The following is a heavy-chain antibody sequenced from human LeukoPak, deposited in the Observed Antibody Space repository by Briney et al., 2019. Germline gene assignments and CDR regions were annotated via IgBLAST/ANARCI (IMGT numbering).Heavy chain of an antibody. Sequence: GGSLRLSCAASGFVFKDYWMIWVRQAPGKGLEWVANIKQDGSEKYYVDSVKGRFTISRDNAKNSLYLQMNTLRAEDTAMYYCAKDAQPRSRWFDPWGQGTLVTVSS. CDR3: AKDAQPRSRWFDP. CDR1: GFVFKDYW. V-gene: IGHV3-7*03. CDR2: IKQDGSEK. J-gene: IGHJ5*02. D-gene: IGHD3-16*01.